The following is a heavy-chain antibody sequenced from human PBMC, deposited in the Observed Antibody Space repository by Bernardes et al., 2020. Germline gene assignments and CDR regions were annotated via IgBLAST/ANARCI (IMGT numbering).Heavy chain of an antibody. D-gene: IGHD4-17*01. CDR3: AIHEYGGKHEGWFDP. Sequence: ASVKVSCKASGYTFTGYYMHWVRQAPGQGLEWMGWINPNSGGTNYAQKFQGRVTMTRDTSISTAYMELSRLRSDDTAVYYCAIHEYGGKHEGWFDPWGQGTLVTVSS. CDR1: GYTFTGYY. J-gene: IGHJ5*02. CDR2: INPNSGGT. V-gene: IGHV1-2*02.